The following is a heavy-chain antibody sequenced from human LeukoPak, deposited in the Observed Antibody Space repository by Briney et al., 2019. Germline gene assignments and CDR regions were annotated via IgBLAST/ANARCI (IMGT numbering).Heavy chain of an antibody. D-gene: IGHD3-22*01. CDR1: GFTFSDYY. V-gene: IGHV3-11*01. CDR2: ISSSGSTI. J-gene: IGHJ5*02. CDR3: AREVYYYDSSGYYLNWFDP. Sequence: GESLRLSCAASGFTFSDYYMSWIHQAPGKGLEWVSYISSSGSTIYYADSVKGRFTISRDNAKNSLYLQMNSLRAEDTAVYYCAREVYYYDSSGYYLNWFDPWGQGTLVTVSS.